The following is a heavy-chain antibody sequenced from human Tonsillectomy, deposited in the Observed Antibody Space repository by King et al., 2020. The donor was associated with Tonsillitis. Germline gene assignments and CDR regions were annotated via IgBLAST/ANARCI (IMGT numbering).Heavy chain of an antibody. CDR1: GFNFSSYA. J-gene: IGHJ5*02. Sequence: VQLVESGGGVVQPGRSLRLSCAASGFNFSSYAMHWVRQAPGKGLEWVAVISYDGSNKYYADSVKGRFTISRDNSKNTVYLQMNSLRAEDTAVYCCARAAASIAVAGTARYGWFDPWGQGTLVIVSS. CDR3: ARAAASIAVAGTARYGWFDP. D-gene: IGHD6-19*01. V-gene: IGHV3-30-3*01. CDR2: ISYDGSNK.